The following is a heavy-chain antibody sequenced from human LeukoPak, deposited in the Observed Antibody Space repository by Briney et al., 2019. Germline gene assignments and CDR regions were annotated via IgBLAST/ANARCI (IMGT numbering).Heavy chain of an antibody. D-gene: IGHD2-2*01. J-gene: IGHJ5*02. V-gene: IGHV1-69*13. CDR3: AQHCSRMSCYSRGSNWFDP. CDR1: GGTFSSYA. Sequence: SVKVSCKASGGTFSSYAISWVRQAPGQGLEWMGGIIPIFGTANYAQKFQGRVTITADESTSTAYVELSSLRSEDTAVYYCAQHCSRMSCYSRGSNWFDPWGQGTLVTVSS. CDR2: IIPIFGTA.